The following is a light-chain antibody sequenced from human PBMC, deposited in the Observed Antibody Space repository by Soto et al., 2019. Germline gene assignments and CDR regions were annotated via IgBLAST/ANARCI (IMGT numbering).Light chain of an antibody. CDR3: LLDYSYFWA. Sequence: EIVLTQSPATLSLSPGERATLSCRASQTVSSSLAWYQQKPGQAPRLLIYEASNRATGIPARFSGSGSGADFTLTISSLEPEDFATYYCLLDYSYFWAFGQGTKVEVK. J-gene: IGKJ1*01. V-gene: IGKV3-11*01. CDR2: EAS. CDR1: QTVSSS.